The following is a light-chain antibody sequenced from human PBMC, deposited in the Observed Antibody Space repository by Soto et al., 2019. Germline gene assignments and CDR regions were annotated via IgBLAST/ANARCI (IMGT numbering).Light chain of an antibody. J-gene: IGKJ3*01. Sequence: DIQMTQSPSTLSASVGDRVTITCRASQSISSWLAWYQQKPGKAPKLLIYVASSLESGVPSRLSGSGSGTEFTLSISSLQPDDFATYYCQQYNSYSPITFGPGTKVDIK. CDR2: VAS. V-gene: IGKV1-5*01. CDR1: QSISSW. CDR3: QQYNSYSPIT.